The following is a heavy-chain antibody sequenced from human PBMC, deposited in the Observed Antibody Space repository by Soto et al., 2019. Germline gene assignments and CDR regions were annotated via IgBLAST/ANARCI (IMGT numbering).Heavy chain of an antibody. CDR1: GDSCASNSGV. Sequence: PSQIFSHTCCISGDSCASNSGVWTWIRQSPSRGLEGLGRTYYRSKWYNDYAVSLKSRITINPDTSKNRFSLQLNSVTPEETAVYYCARERGIAAAGVFDYWGQGTLVTVTS. CDR2: TYYRSKWYN. V-gene: IGHV6-1*01. J-gene: IGHJ4*02. D-gene: IGHD6-13*01. CDR3: ARERGIAAAGVFDY.